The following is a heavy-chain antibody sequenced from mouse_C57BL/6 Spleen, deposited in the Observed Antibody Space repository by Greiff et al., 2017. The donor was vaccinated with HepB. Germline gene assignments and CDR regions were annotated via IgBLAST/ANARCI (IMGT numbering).Heavy chain of an antibody. CDR2: INPNNGGT. D-gene: IGHD2-4*01. CDR1: GYTFTDYN. Sequence: VQLQQSGPELVKPGASVKIPCKASGYTFTDYNMDWVKQSHGKSLEWIGDINPNNGGTIYNQKFKGKATLTVDKSSSTAYMQLSSLTSEDSAVYYCARYDYDDGYYFDYWGQGTTLTVSS. J-gene: IGHJ2*01. V-gene: IGHV1-18*01. CDR3: ARYDYDDGYYFDY.